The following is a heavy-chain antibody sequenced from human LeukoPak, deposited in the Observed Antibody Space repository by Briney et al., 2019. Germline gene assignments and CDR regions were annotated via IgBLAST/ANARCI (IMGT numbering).Heavy chain of an antibody. V-gene: IGHV3-53*01. CDR2: IHDEGTT. Sequence: GGALILLCAVSGGTYINNSMMRVRQAAGEGGEGWVSIIHDEGTTYYADSVKGRFTISRDNSKNTLFLQMNNLRVEDTAVYYCTRRDWNGITCYSSVPFDVWGQGTMVTVSS. D-gene: IGHD3-3*01. J-gene: IGHJ3*01. CDR3: TRRDWNGITCYSSVPFDV. CDR1: GGTYINNS.